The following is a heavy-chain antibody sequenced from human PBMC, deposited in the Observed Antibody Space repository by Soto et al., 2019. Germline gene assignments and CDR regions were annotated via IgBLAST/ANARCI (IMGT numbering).Heavy chain of an antibody. CDR1: GFTFSSYG. CDR2: IWYDGSNK. J-gene: IGHJ4*02. Sequence: QVQLVESEGGVVQPGRSLRLSCAASGFTFSSYGMHWVRQAPGKGLEWVAVIWYDGSNKYYADSVKGRFTISRDNSKNTLYLQMNSLRAEDTAVYYCASVESSGSVPKWGQGTLVTVSS. CDR3: ASVESSGSVPK. V-gene: IGHV3-33*01. D-gene: IGHD3-10*01.